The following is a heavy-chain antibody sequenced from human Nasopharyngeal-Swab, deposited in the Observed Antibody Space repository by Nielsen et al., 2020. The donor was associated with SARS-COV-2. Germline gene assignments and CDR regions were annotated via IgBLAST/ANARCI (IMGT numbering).Heavy chain of an antibody. CDR2: ISGTGGST. D-gene: IGHD4-23*01. Sequence: GESLKISCTASGFTSSSYAMSWVRQAPGKRLELVSEISGTGGSTYYAESVKGRFTISRDNSKNTLYLQMSSLRAEDTAIYYCAKDLGVESPLWFDYWGQGTLLTVSS. V-gene: IGHV3-23*01. J-gene: IGHJ4*02. CDR1: GFTSSSYA. CDR3: AKDLGVESPLWFDY.